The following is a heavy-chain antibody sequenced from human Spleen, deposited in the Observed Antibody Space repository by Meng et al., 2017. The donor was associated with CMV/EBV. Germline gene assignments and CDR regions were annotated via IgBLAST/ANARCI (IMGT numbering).Heavy chain of an antibody. CDR1: GFTFSSSA. Sequence: LSCAASGFTFSSSAMSWVRQAPGKGLEWVSSISGSGGGTYYADSVKGRFTISRDNSKNALYLQMNSLRAEDTAIYYCAKSRGSNYFDYWGQGTLVTVSS. J-gene: IGHJ4*02. D-gene: IGHD6-6*01. CDR2: ISGSGGGT. V-gene: IGHV3-23*01. CDR3: AKSRGSNYFDY.